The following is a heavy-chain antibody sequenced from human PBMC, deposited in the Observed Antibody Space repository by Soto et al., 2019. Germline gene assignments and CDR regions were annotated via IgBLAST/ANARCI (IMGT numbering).Heavy chain of an antibody. V-gene: IGHV1-69*02. D-gene: IGHD2-2*01. CDR2: IIPILGIA. Sequence: QVQLVQSGAEVKKPGSSGKVSCKASGGTFSSYTISWVRQAAGQGLEWTGRIIPILGIANYAQKFHARVTITADKSTSTAYMELSSLRAEDTAVYYCARCLLEAVQAAMRYYYYYMDVWVKGTTVTVSS. CDR1: GGTFSSYT. CDR3: ARCLLEAVQAAMRYYYYYMDV. J-gene: IGHJ6*03.